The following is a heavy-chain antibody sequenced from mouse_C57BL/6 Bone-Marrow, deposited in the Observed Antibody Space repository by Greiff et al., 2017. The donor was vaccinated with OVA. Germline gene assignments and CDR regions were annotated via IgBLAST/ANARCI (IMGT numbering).Heavy chain of an antibody. CDR1: GFTFSDYG. J-gene: IGHJ4*01. D-gene: IGHD2-1*01. V-gene: IGHV5-15*01. CDR3: ARGGGNYGGYYAMDY. Sequence: EVKLMESGGGLVQPGGSLKLSCAASGFTFSDYGMAWVRQAPRKGPEWVAFISNLAYSIYYADTVTGRFTISRENAKNTLYLEMSSLRSEDTAMYYCARGGGNYGGYYAMDYWGQGTSVTVSS. CDR2: ISNLAYSI.